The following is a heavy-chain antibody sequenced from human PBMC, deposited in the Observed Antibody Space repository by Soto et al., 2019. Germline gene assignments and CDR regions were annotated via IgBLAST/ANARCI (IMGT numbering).Heavy chain of an antibody. CDR1: GGSFSGYY. Sequence: SETLSLTCAVYGGSFSGYYWSWIRQPPGKGLEWIGEINHSGSTNYNPSLKSRVTISVDTSKNQFSLKLSSVTAADTAVYYCARGVSTLAAAEAYYYYGMDVWGQGTTVTVSS. D-gene: IGHD6-13*01. CDR3: ARGVSTLAAAEAYYYYGMDV. CDR2: INHSGST. J-gene: IGHJ6*02. V-gene: IGHV4-34*01.